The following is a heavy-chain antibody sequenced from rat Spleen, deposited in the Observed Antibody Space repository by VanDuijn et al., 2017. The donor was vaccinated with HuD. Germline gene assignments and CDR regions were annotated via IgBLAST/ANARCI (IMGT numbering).Heavy chain of an antibody. CDR1: GFTFSYYY. CDR2: ISYDGSST. D-gene: IGHD1-6*01. J-gene: IGHJ3*01. CDR3: TRDRGYTADYYYRWFAY. Sequence: EVQLVESGGGLVQPGRSLKLSCAASGFTFSYYYMTWVRQAPTKGLEWVATISYDGSSTYYRDSVKGRFTIARDNAKNTLYLQMTSLRSEDTATYYCTRDRGYTADYYYRWFAYWGQGTLVTVSS. V-gene: IGHV5S10*01.